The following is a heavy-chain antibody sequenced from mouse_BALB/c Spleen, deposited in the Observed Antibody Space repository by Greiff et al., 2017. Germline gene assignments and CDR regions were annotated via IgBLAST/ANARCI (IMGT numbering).Heavy chain of an antibody. CDR3: VTTATSVDLDY. Sequence: EVKLMESGPGLVKPSQSLSLTCTVTGYSITSDYAWNWIRQFPGNKLEWMGYIRYSGSTSYNPSLKSRISITRDTSKNQFFLQLNSVTTEDTATYYCVTTATSVDLDYWGQGTTLTVAS. CDR1: GYSITSDYA. V-gene: IGHV3-2*02. J-gene: IGHJ2*01. CDR2: IRYSGST. D-gene: IGHD1-2*01.